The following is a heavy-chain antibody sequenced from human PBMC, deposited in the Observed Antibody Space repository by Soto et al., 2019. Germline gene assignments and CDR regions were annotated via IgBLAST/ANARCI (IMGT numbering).Heavy chain of an antibody. CDR2: INAGGGYT. J-gene: IGHJ5*02. D-gene: IGHD3-10*01. CDR1: GYSFTNYY. V-gene: IGHV1-46*01. Sequence: SVKVSCKASGYSFTNYYMHWVRQAPGQGLEWMGTINAGGGYTTYAQRFQGRVTITRDTSASTAYMELSSLRSEDTAVYYCARVYGSGTYNWFDPWGQGTLVTVSS. CDR3: ARVYGSGTYNWFDP.